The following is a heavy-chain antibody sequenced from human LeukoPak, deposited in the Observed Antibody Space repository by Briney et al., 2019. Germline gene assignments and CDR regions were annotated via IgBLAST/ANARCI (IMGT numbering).Heavy chain of an antibody. J-gene: IGHJ5*02. V-gene: IGHV2-5*01. CDR1: GFSLSTSGVG. CDR2: IYWNDDK. Sequence: ESGPTLVNPTQTLTLTCTFSGFSLSTSGVGVGWIRQPPGKALEWHALIYWNDDKRYSPSLKSRLTITKDTSKNQVVLTMTNMDPVDTATYYCAHLITNYDILTGYYPYNWFDPWGQGTLVTVSS. D-gene: IGHD3-9*01. CDR3: AHLITNYDILTGYYPYNWFDP.